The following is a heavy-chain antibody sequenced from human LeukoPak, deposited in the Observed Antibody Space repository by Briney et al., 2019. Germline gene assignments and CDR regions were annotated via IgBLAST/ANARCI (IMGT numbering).Heavy chain of an antibody. V-gene: IGHV3-23*01. CDR3: AREPPPWIGAAAGTGNYFDY. CDR2: ISGSGGST. D-gene: IGHD6-13*01. CDR1: EFTFSNYA. Sequence: GGSLRLSCAASEFTFSNYAMSWVRQAPGKGLEWVSAISGSGGSTYYADSVKGRFTISRDNSKNTLYLQMNSLRAEDTAAYYCAREPPPWIGAAAGTGNYFDYWGQGTLVTVSS. J-gene: IGHJ4*02.